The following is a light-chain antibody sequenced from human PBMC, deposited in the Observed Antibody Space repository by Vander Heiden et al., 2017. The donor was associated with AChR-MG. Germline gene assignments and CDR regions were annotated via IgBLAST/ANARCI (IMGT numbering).Light chain of an antibody. CDR1: QNVGDY. V-gene: IGKV1-39*01. CDR2: ASS. CDR3: QQSYRIPFT. Sequence: DIQMTQSPSSLSASIADRITITCRASQNVGDYLNWYQQKPGKAPKLLIHASSSLQSGVPSRFSGSGSGTEFTLTINSLQPEDFAVYYCQQSYRIPFTFGHGTKVNIK. J-gene: IGKJ3*01.